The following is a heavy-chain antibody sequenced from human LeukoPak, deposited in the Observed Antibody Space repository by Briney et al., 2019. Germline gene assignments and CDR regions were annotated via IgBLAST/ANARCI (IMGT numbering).Heavy chain of an antibody. J-gene: IGHJ4*02. D-gene: IGHD7-27*01. CDR2: IGSGGYT. Sequence: GGSLRLSCIASGFTLSNYDMTWVRETPGKGLEYVSSIGSGGYTFYAGPVKGRFSISRDISQNTESLQMNSLRAEDTAMYFCAKKLPGASYYFDFWGQGTLVTVSS. CDR3: AKKLPGASYYFDF. V-gene: IGHV3-23*01. CDR1: GFTLSNYD.